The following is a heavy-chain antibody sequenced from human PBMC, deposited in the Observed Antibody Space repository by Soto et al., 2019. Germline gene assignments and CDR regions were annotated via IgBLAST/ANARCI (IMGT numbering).Heavy chain of an antibody. Sequence: QLVESGGGLVRPGGSLRLTCAASGIIFSAYEVHWVRQAPGEGLEWVSKIDSGGSPIYYTHSVKGRFTISRDDAKNSVYLQMSGLRAEDTALYSCATQSDSAPIYGMDVWGPGTRVTVSS. CDR1: GIIFSAYE. D-gene: IGHD2-15*01. CDR2: IDSGGSPI. J-gene: IGHJ6*02. V-gene: IGHV3-48*03. CDR3: ATQSDSAPIYGMDV.